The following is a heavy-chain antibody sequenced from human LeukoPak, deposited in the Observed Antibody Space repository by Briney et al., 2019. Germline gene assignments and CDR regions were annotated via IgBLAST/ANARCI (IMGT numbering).Heavy chain of an antibody. J-gene: IGHJ4*02. V-gene: IGHV4-30-4*08. CDR3: ARARSCTGGKCFRSFDY. CDR1: GGSISSGDYY. D-gene: IGHD2-8*02. CDR2: SNYSGTA. Sequence: SQTLSLTCTVSGGSISSGDYYWSWSRQPRGKGLEWIEYSNYSGTAYYKPSLNSRITISVDTSKSQFSLRLTSVTAADTAVYYCARARSCTGGKCFRSFDYWGQGTLVTVSS.